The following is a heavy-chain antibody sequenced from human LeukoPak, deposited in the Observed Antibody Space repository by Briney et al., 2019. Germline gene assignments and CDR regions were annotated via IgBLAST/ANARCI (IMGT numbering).Heavy chain of an antibody. CDR3: ERPSYDILTGYYNVDY. CDR1: GGSISTSAYY. J-gene: IGHJ4*02. V-gene: IGHV4-39*01. Sequence: PSETLSLTCIVSGGSISTSAYYWGWIRQPPGKGLEWIGSIYYSGSTYYNPSLKSRVTISVDTSKNQFSLKLSSVTAADTVVYFSERPSYDILTGYYNVDYWGQGTLVTVSS. D-gene: IGHD3-9*01. CDR2: IYYSGST.